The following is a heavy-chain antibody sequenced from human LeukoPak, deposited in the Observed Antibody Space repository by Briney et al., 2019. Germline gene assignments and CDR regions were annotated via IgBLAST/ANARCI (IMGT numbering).Heavy chain of an antibody. D-gene: IGHD5-24*01. J-gene: IGHJ4*02. CDR1: GFTFSSYE. V-gene: IGHV3-48*03. Sequence: PGGSLRLSCAASGFTFSSYEMNWVRQAPGKGLEWVSYISSSGSSIYYADSVKGRFTISRDNAKNSLYLQMNSLRAEDTAVYYCARGKGDGYQYYFDYWGQGTLVTVSS. CDR2: ISSSGSSI. CDR3: ARGKGDGYQYYFDY.